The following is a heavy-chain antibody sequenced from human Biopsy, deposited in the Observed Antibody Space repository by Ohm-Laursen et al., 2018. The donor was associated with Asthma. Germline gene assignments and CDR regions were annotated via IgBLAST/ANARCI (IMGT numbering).Heavy chain of an antibody. CDR2: INDDGTST. V-gene: IGHV3-74*01. J-gene: IGHJ3*02. CDR1: GFTFRRYW. CDR3: ANIGGDAFDI. D-gene: IGHD3-16*02. Sequence: SLRLSCAASGFTFRRYWMHWVRQATGKGLVWVSRINDDGTSTTYADSVTGRFTISRDNAKNMLYLQMKSLRAEDTAVYYCANIGGDAFDIWGQGTMVTVSS.